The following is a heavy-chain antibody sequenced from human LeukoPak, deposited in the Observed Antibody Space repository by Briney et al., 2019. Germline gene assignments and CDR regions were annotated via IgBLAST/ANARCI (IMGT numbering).Heavy chain of an antibody. CDR3: AREVGTGTLDD. J-gene: IGHJ4*02. CDR2: VVPLLGSP. D-gene: IGHD1-1*01. CDR1: GGDLSTYT. Sequence: SVKVSCKASGGDLSTYTMTWVRQAPGQGLEWMGGVVPLLGSPDYAQKFQDRLTITTDESTNTAYMELHSLRSEDTAVYYCAREVGTGTLDDWGQGTLVIVSS. V-gene: IGHV1-69*05.